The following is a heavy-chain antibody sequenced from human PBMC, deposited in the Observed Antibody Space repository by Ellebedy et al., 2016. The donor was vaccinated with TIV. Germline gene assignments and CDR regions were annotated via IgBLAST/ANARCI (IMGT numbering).Heavy chain of an antibody. CDR2: IDPSDSYT. CDR3: ARGRSSSWYWFDP. D-gene: IGHD6-13*01. V-gene: IGHV5-10-1*01. CDR1: GYSFTNYW. Sequence: GESLKISCKGSGYSFTNYWISWVRQVPGKGLEWMGRIDPSDSYTNYSPSFQGHVTISADKSITTAYLQWNSLKASDTAMYYCARGRSSSWYWFDPWGQGTLVTVSS. J-gene: IGHJ5*02.